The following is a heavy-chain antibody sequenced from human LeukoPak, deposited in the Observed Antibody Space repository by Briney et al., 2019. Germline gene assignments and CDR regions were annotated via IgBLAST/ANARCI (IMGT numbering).Heavy chain of an antibody. CDR3: AKGPNFWLTPIAFPI. V-gene: IGHV3-23*01. Sequence: GGSLRLFCAASGFTFTTYAVSWVRQAPGKGLEWVSGVTGSGGSTYYADSVKGRFTISRDNSKNTVSLQMNSLRAEDTAVYYCAKGPNFWLTPIAFPIWGQGTMVTVSS. CDR2: VTGSGGST. D-gene: IGHD3-3*01. J-gene: IGHJ3*02. CDR1: GFTFTTYA.